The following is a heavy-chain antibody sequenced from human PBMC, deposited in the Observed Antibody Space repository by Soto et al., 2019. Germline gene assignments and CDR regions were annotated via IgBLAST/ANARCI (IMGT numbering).Heavy chain of an antibody. V-gene: IGHV3-30*18. CDR3: AKDLSREVATTTKMYYHYGMDV. J-gene: IGHJ6*02. D-gene: IGHD5-12*01. CDR2: LSYDGSNK. CDR1: GFTFRRYV. Sequence: QVPLVESGGGVVQPGRSLSLSCAASGFTFRRYVMHWVRQAPGKGLEWVAILSYDGSNKYYVNSVKGRFTISRDNSNNTRYLQMNSLRAEDKAIYYCAKDLSREVATTTKMYYHYGMDVWGQGTTVTVSS.